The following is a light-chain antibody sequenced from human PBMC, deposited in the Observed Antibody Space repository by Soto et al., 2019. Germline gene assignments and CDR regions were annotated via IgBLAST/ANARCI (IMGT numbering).Light chain of an antibody. J-gene: IGKJ1*01. CDR2: AAS. Sequence: EIVLTQSPDTLSLFPGERATLSCRASQSVSSTYLAWYQQKPGQAPRPLISAASSRATGTPDRFSGSGSGTDFTLTISRLEPEDFAEYYCQQYGSSRWTFGQGTKVEIK. V-gene: IGKV3-20*01. CDR3: QQYGSSRWT. CDR1: QSVSSTY.